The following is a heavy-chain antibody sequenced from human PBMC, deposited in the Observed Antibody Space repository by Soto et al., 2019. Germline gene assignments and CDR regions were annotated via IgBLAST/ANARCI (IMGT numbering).Heavy chain of an antibody. CDR3: ARVTGSCYAFDY. V-gene: IGHV3-30-3*01. Sequence: GGSLRLSCASSGFTFSTYSMHWVRQAPGKGLGWVAVISYDGSNKYYADSVKGRFTISRDNSKNTLYLQMNSLRAEDTAVYYCARVTGSCYAFDYWGQGTLVTVSS. D-gene: IGHD6-13*01. CDR2: ISYDGSNK. J-gene: IGHJ4*02. CDR1: GFTFSTYS.